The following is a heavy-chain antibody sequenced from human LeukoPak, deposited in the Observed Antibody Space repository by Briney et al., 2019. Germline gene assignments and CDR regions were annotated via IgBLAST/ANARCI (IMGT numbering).Heavy chain of an antibody. Sequence: GGSLRLSCAASGFTFSSYGMHWVRQAPGKGLEWVAVISYDGSNKYYADSVKGRFTISRDNSKNTLYLQMNSLRAEDTAVYYCARETEYSYGLGDYYYYMDVWGKGTTVTVSS. CDR3: ARETEYSYGLGDYYYYMDV. CDR1: GFTFSSYG. CDR2: ISYDGSNK. V-gene: IGHV3-30*03. D-gene: IGHD5-18*01. J-gene: IGHJ6*03.